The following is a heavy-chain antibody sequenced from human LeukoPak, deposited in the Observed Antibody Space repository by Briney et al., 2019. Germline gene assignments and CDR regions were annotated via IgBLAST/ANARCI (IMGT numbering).Heavy chain of an antibody. CDR3: AREISDSSGWHSRDHYYGMDV. CDR2: ISAYNGNT. D-gene: IGHD6-19*01. CDR1: GYTFTSYG. J-gene: IGHJ6*02. Sequence: HRASVKVSCKASGYTFTSYGISWVRQAPGQGLEWMGWISAYNGNTNYAQKLQGRVTMTTDTSTSTAYMELRSLRSDDTAVYYCAREISDSSGWHSRDHYYGMDVWGQGTTVTVSS. V-gene: IGHV1-18*01.